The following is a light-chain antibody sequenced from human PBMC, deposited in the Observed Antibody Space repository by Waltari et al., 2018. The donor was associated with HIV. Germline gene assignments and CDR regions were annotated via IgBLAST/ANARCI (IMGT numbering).Light chain of an antibody. V-gene: IGLV2-14*01. CDR2: EVT. CDR1: NSDIGAYDY. Sequence: QSVLTQPASVSGSPGQSITISCTGTNSDIGAYDYVSWYQQHPGKAPKLLIYEVTIRSPGISYRVFGSKSGITASMTISGLQAEDEAHYYCSSYAATTTIVFGGGTRLTVL. CDR3: SSYAATTTIV. J-gene: IGLJ3*02.